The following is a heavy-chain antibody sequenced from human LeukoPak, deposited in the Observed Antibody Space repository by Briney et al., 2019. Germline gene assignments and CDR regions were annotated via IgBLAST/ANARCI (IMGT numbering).Heavy chain of an antibody. Sequence: GGSLRLSCETSGFTFSRYAMTWVRQAPGKGLEWVSTIGGLGESTNYGDSVKGRFTISRDNSKNTLYLQVNNLRAEDTAVYYCAKDRDIILTGHGMDVWGQGTTVTVSS. J-gene: IGHJ6*02. CDR1: GFTFSRYA. CDR3: AKDRDIILTGHGMDV. CDR2: IGGLGEST. D-gene: IGHD3-9*01. V-gene: IGHV3-23*01.